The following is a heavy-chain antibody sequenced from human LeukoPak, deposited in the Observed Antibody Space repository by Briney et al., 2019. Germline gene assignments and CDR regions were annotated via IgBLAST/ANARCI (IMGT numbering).Heavy chain of an antibody. J-gene: IGHJ6*03. CDR3: ARDPGPYYYMDV. CDR1: GFTFSSYG. V-gene: IGHV3-33*01. Sequence: GGSLRLSCAASGFTFSSYGMHWVRQAPGKGLERVAVIWYDGSNKYYADSVKGRFTISRDNSKNTLYLQMNSLRAEDTAVYYCARDPGPYYYMDVWGKGTTVTVSS. CDR2: IWYDGSNK.